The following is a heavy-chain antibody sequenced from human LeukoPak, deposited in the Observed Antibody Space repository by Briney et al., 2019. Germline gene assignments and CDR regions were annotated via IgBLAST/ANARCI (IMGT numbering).Heavy chain of an antibody. Sequence: ASVKVSCKASGYTFTGYYMHWVRQAPGQGLEWMGWINPNSGGTNYAQKFQGGVTMTRDTSISTAYMELSRLRSDDTAVYYCARVPSSSRPIYFDYWGQGTLVTVSS. J-gene: IGHJ4*02. CDR2: INPNSGGT. D-gene: IGHD6-6*01. CDR3: ARVPSSSRPIYFDY. CDR1: GYTFTGYY. V-gene: IGHV1-2*02.